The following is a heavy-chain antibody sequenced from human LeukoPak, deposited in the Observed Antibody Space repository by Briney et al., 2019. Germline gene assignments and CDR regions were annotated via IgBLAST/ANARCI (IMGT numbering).Heavy chain of an antibody. Sequence: ASVQVSCKVSGYTLTELSMHWVRQAPGKGLEWMGGFDPEDGETIYAQKFQGRVTMTEDTSTDTAYMELSSLRSEDTAVYYCATAQSGGWYYFDYWGQGTLVTVSS. CDR3: ATAQSGGWYYFDY. D-gene: IGHD6-19*01. CDR1: GYTLTELS. CDR2: FDPEDGET. V-gene: IGHV1-24*01. J-gene: IGHJ4*02.